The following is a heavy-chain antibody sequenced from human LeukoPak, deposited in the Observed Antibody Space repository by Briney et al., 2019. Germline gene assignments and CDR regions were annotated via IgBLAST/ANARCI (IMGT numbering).Heavy chain of an antibody. J-gene: IGHJ5*02. D-gene: IGHD3-3*01. CDR1: GGSISSYY. Sequence: TSETLSLTCTVSGGSISSYYWSWIRQPPGKGLEWIGYIYYSGSTNYNPSLKSRVTISVDTSKNQFSLKLNSVTAADTAVYYCAKNGQSGFSFDPWGQGTLVTVSS. CDR3: AKNGQSGFSFDP. CDR2: IYYSGST. V-gene: IGHV4-59*12.